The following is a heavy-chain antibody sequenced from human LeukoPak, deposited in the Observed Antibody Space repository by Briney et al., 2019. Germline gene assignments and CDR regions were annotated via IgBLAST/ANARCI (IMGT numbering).Heavy chain of an antibody. CDR3: ARDMYGYYYDT. CDR1: GGSISSYY. Sequence: KPSETLSLTCTVSGGSISSYYWSWIRQPPGKGLEWIGYIYYSGSTNYNPSLKRRVTVSVDTSKNQFSLQLNSVTPEDTAVYYCARDMYGYYYDTWGQGTQVTVSS. J-gene: IGHJ4*02. CDR2: IYYSGST. D-gene: IGHD3-22*01. V-gene: IGHV4-59*12.